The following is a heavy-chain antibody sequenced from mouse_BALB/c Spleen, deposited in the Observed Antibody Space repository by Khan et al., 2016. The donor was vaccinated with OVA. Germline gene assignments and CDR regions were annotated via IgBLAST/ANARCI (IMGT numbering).Heavy chain of an antibody. V-gene: IGHV5-17*02. J-gene: IGHJ2*01. D-gene: IGHD1-1*01. CDR3: ATSYFYGYYFDY. CDR1: GFTFTSYG. CDR2: ISSDSNTI. Sequence: EVQLQESGGGLVQSGGFRKLSCAASGFTFTSYGMHWIRQAPEKGLEWVAYISSDSNTIYYADTVKGRFTISRDNPKNTLFLQMTSLRSGDTAMYFCATSYFYGYYFDYWGQGTTLTVSS.